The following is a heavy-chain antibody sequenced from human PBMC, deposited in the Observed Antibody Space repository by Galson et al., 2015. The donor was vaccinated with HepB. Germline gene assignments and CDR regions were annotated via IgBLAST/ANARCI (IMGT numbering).Heavy chain of an antibody. D-gene: IGHD5-12*01. V-gene: IGHV1-18*04. J-gene: IGHJ5*02. Sequence: SVKVSCKASGYSFTTYGVTWVRQAPGQGLEWMGWISPYDGKTNFAQKFQGRVVMTTDTSTSTAYMELRSLRSDDTAIYYCARGSLRSNWFDPWGQGTLVTVSS. CDR3: ARGSLRSNWFDP. CDR2: ISPYDGKT. CDR1: GYSFTTYG.